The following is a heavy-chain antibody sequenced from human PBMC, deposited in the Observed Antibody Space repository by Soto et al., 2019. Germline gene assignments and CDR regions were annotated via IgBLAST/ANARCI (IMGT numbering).Heavy chain of an antibody. CDR3: ARLLIYDFWSGYYTEYFDY. V-gene: IGHV4-34*01. CDR2: INHSGST. D-gene: IGHD3-3*01. J-gene: IGHJ4*02. CDR1: GGSFSGYY. Sequence: SETLSLTCAVYGGSFSGYYWSWIRQPPGKGLEWIGEINHSGSTNYNPSLKSRVTISVDTSKNQFSLKLSSVTAADTAVYYCARLLIYDFWSGYYTEYFDYWGQGTLVTVSS.